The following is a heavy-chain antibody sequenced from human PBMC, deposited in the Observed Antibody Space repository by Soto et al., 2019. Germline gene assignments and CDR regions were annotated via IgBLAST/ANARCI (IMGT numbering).Heavy chain of an antibody. CDR1: GFTFSNYE. Sequence: GGSLRLSCAASGFTFSNYEMNWVRQAPGKGLEWVSYISGNGNTINYADSVKGRFTISRDNAKNSLYLQMNSLRAEDTAVYYCARDFYYGSGSFDYWGQGTLVTVSS. V-gene: IGHV3-48*03. D-gene: IGHD3-10*01. J-gene: IGHJ4*02. CDR2: ISGNGNTI. CDR3: ARDFYYGSGSFDY.